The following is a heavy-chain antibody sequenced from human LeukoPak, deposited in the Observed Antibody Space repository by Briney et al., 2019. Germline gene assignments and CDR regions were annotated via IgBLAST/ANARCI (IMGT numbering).Heavy chain of an antibody. CDR1: GGSFSGYY. Sequence: SETLSLTCAVYGGSFSGYYWSWIRQPPGKGLEWIGEINHSGSTNYNPSLKSRVTISVDTSKNQFSLKLSSVTAADTAVYYCARRLRGYYDSSGYYRRIDYWGQGTLVTVSS. V-gene: IGHV4-34*01. D-gene: IGHD3-22*01. CDR2: INHSGST. J-gene: IGHJ4*02. CDR3: ARRLRGYYDSSGYYRRIDY.